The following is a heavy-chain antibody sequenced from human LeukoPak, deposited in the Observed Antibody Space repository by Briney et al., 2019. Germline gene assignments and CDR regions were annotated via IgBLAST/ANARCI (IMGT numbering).Heavy chain of an antibody. CDR3: ARDVRRDIVVVPAAAHYGMDV. CDR1: GFTFSSYA. V-gene: IGHV3-30*04. D-gene: IGHD2-2*01. Sequence: GRSLRLSCAASGFTFSSYAMHWVRQAPGKGLEWVAVISYDGSNKYYADSVKGRFTISRDNSKNTLYLQMNGLRAEDTAVYYCARDVRRDIVVVPAAAHYGMDVWGQGTTVTVSS. CDR2: ISYDGSNK. J-gene: IGHJ6*02.